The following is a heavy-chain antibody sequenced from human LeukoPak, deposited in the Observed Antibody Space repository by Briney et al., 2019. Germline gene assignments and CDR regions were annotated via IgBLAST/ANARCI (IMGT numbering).Heavy chain of an antibody. CDR3: ARAYSSSWYFNWFDP. J-gene: IGHJ5*02. D-gene: IGHD6-13*01. CDR2: IHYSGRT. V-gene: IGHV4-38-2*02. Sequence: SETLSLTCTVSGYSISSGFYWGWIRQTPGKGLEWIGSIHYSGRTYDNPSLKSRVTISLDTSKNQFSLKLSSVTAADTAVYYCARAYSSSWYFNWFDPWGQGTLVTVSS. CDR1: GYSISSGFY.